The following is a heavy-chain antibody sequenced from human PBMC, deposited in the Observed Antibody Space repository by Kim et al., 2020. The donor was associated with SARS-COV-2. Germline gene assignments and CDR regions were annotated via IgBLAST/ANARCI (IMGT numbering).Heavy chain of an antibody. CDR2: IYHSGST. CDR3: ARDGRYDYVWGPMDWWFDP. J-gene: IGHJ5*02. Sequence: SETLSLTCAVSGGSISSSNWWSWVRQPPGKGLEWIGEIYHSGSTNYNPSLKSRVTISVDKSKNQFSLKLSSVTAADTAVYYCARDGRYDYVWGPMDWWFDPWGQGTLVTVSS. D-gene: IGHD3-16*01. CDR1: GGSISSSNW. V-gene: IGHV4-4*02.